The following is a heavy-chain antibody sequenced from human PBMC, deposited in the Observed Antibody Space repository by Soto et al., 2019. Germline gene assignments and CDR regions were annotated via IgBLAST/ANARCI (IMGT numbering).Heavy chain of an antibody. CDR2: INPNSGGT. V-gene: IGHV1-2*04. CDR1: GYTFTGYY. CDR3: ARDALGYCSGGSCYSRGIAVAGLDY. Sequence: ASVKVSCKASGYTFTGYYMHWVRQAPGQGLEWMGWINPNSGGTNYAQKFQGWVTMTRDTSISTAYMELSRLRSDDTAVYYCARDALGYCSGGSCYSRGIAVAGLDYWGQGTLVTVSS. J-gene: IGHJ4*02. D-gene: IGHD2-15*01.